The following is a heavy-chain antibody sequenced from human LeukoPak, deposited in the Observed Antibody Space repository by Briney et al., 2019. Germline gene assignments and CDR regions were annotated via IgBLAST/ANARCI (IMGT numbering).Heavy chain of an antibody. Sequence: ASVTVSCKASGCIFTSYYIHWMRQAPGQGLEWMGIIIPSSGSTSSAQKFQGRVTMTRDTSTSTVSMELSSLRSEDTALYYCARKDRFEAFDIWGHGTMHSVLS. CDR3: ARKDRFEAFDI. CDR1: GCIFTSYY. V-gene: IGHV1-46*01. J-gene: IGHJ3*02. CDR2: IIPSSGST.